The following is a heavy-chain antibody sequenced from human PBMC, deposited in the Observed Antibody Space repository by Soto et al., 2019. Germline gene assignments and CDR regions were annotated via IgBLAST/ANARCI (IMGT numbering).Heavy chain of an antibody. J-gene: IGHJ4*01. CDR2: MNPNNGDT. CDR1: GYTFTSFD. V-gene: IGHV1-8*01. CDR3: ARVEGQVDY. Sequence: QVQLVQSGAELKKPGASVKVACKTSGYTFTSFDISWVRQASGHGLEWMGWMNPNNGDTVFAQKFQGRLSMTRNTSISTAYMELSSLRSDDTAVYYCARVEGQVDYWGQGTLVTVSS.